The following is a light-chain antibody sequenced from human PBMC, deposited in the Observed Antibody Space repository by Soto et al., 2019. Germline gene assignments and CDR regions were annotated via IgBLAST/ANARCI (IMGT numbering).Light chain of an antibody. Sequence: ESMLTQSPGTLSLSPGEIATLSCRASQSVSTRYLAWYQQKPGQATRLLIYGASIRATGIPDRFSGSGSGTDFSFTISRLEPEDFAVYYCHQFGSSPPAFTFGQGTKLEI. CDR2: GAS. J-gene: IGKJ2*01. V-gene: IGKV3-20*01. CDR1: QSVSTRY. CDR3: HQFGSSPPAFT.